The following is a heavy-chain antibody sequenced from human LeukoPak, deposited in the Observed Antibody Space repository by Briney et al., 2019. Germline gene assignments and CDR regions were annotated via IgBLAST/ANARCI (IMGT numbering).Heavy chain of an antibody. Sequence: PGRSLRLSCAASGFTFSSYAMHWVRQAPGKGLEWVAVISYDGSNKYYADSVKGRFTISRDNSKNTLYLQMNSLRAEDTAVYFCARDLAVGRWPLWHFDLWGRGTLVTVSS. CDR1: GFTFSSYA. V-gene: IGHV3-30-3*01. J-gene: IGHJ2*01. CDR3: ARDLAVGRWPLWHFDL. D-gene: IGHD5-24*01. CDR2: ISYDGSNK.